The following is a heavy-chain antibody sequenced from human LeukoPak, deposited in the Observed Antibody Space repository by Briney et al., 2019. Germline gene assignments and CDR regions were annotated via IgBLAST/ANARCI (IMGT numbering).Heavy chain of an antibody. J-gene: IGHJ3*02. CDR3: ASLAPEPDAFDI. CDR2: IYYSGST. V-gene: IGHV4-59*01. Sequence: PSETLSLTCTVPGGSISRYYWSWIRQPPGKGLEWVGYIYYSGSTNYNPSLKSRVTISVDTSKNQFSLNLTSVTAADTAVYYCASLAPEPDAFDIWGQGTMVTVSS. CDR1: GGSISRYY. D-gene: IGHD1-14*01.